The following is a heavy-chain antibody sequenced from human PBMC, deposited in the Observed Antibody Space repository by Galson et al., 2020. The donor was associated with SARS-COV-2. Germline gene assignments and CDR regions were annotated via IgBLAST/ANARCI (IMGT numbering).Heavy chain of an antibody. Sequence: KMSGPTLVKPTQTLTLTCTFSGFSLNTSGVGVGWIRQPPGKALEWLALIFWDNDKWYSPSLKSRLNINNDASKNQVVLTMTKMDPVDTATYYCAHSAGWAVTGHNWLDHWGQGTLVTVSA. V-gene: IGHV2-5*02. J-gene: IGHJ5*02. CDR3: AHSAGWAVTGHNWLDH. CDR2: IFWDNDK. D-gene: IGHD1-20*01. CDR1: GFSLNTSGVG.